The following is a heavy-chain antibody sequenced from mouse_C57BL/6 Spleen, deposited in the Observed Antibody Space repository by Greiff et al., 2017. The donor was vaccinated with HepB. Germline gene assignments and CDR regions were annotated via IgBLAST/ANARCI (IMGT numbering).Heavy chain of an antibody. Sequence: EVMLVESGGGLVQPGGSLKLSCAASGFTFSDYYMYWVRQTPEKRLEWVAYISNGGGSTYYPDTVKGRFTISRDNAKNTLYLQMSRLKSEDTAMYYCARHESTTVDWYFDVWGTGTTVTVSS. CDR1: GFTFSDYY. CDR2: ISNGGGST. CDR3: ARHESTTVDWYFDV. J-gene: IGHJ1*03. V-gene: IGHV5-12*01. D-gene: IGHD1-1*01.